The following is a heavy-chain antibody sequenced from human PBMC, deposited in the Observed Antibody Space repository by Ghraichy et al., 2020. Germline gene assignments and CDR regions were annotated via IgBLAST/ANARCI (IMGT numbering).Heavy chain of an antibody. CDR2: IYSDGTA. V-gene: IGHV3-53*01. J-gene: IGHJ4*02. CDR3: ASGPHSNYVAY. D-gene: IGHD4-11*01. CDR1: AFSVSTNY. Sequence: GEALNISCAASAFSVSTNYMTWVRQAPGKGLEWVSVIYSDGTAYHADSVKGRFTISRDSSKTALYLQMNSLRAEDTAVYYCASGPHSNYVAYWGQGTLVTVSS.